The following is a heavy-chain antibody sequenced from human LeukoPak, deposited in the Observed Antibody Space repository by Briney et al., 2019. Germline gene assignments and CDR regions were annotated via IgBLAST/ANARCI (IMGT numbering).Heavy chain of an antibody. J-gene: IGHJ4*02. CDR1: GFTFRSYS. CDR3: ARDSTCYYDSGSTGPHYFDF. D-gene: IGHD3-10*01. Sequence: GGSLILSSAASGFTFRSYSMNWVRQAPGEGLEGVSAISSSSGYIYYAHSVKGRFTLSRDNSKTALFLQVNSLRAEDTAVSYCARDSTCYYDSGSTGPHYFDFWGQGTLVTVSS. V-gene: IGHV3-21*01. CDR2: ISSSSGYI.